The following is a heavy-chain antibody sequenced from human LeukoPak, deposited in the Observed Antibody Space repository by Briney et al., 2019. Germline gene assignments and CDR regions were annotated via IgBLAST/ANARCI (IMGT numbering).Heavy chain of an antibody. V-gene: IGHV3-21*06. CDR3: AREKTVVVVAAILDY. Sequence: PGGSLRLSCAASGFTFSSYSMNWVRQAPGKGLEWVSSISSSSSYIYYADSVKGRFTISRDNAKNSLYLQMNSLRAEDTAVYYCAREKTVVVVAAILDYWGQGTLVTVSS. CDR2: ISSSSSYI. J-gene: IGHJ4*02. CDR1: GFTFSSYS. D-gene: IGHD2-15*01.